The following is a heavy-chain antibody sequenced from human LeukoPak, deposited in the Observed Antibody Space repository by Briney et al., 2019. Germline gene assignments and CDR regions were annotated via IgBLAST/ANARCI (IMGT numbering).Heavy chain of an antibody. CDR1: GYTFTGYY. Sequence: GASVKVSCKASGYTFTGYYMHWVRQAPGQGLEWMGWINPNSGGTNYAQKFQGRVTMTRDTSISTAYMELSRLRSDDTAVYYRARALQGVVRRDNYWGQGTLVTVSS. CDR3: ARALQGVVRRDNY. J-gene: IGHJ4*02. V-gene: IGHV1-2*02. CDR2: INPNSGGT. D-gene: IGHD6-19*01.